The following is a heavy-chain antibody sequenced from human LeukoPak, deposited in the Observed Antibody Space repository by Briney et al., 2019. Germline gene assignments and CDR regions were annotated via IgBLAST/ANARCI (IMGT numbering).Heavy chain of an antibody. Sequence: SETLSLTCTVSGGSISSYYWIWIRQAPGKGLEWIGYIYYSGSTNYNPSLKSRVTISVDTSKNQFSLKLSSVTAADTAVYYCARDEGRDGYNSYWGQGTLVTVSS. CDR3: ARDEGRDGYNSY. CDR2: IYYSGST. V-gene: IGHV4-59*01. D-gene: IGHD5-24*01. J-gene: IGHJ4*02. CDR1: GGSISSYY.